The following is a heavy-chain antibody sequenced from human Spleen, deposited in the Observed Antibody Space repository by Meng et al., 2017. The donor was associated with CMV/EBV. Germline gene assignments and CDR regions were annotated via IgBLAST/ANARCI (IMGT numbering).Heavy chain of an antibody. CDR1: GLTFNDYD. Sequence: GGSLRLSCLAPGLTFNDYDMIWVRQAPGKGLEWVSTISSSSSHTYYAESLKGRFTISRDDAKNSLYLQMNGLGAEDTAVYYCVRDWSGSRDYWGQGTLVTVSS. D-gene: IGHD1-26*01. V-gene: IGHV3-21*06. J-gene: IGHJ4*02. CDR3: VRDWSGSRDY. CDR2: ISSSSSHT.